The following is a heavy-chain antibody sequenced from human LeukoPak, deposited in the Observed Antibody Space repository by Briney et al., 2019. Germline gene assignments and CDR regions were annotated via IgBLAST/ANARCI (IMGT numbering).Heavy chain of an antibody. D-gene: IGHD3-3*01. CDR3: ARERSGSEIFARSFDI. V-gene: IGHV4-4*02. J-gene: IGHJ3*02. CDR2: IYHSGST. CDR1: GGSISSSHW. Sequence: SSETLSLTCAVSGGSISSSHWWSWVRQPPGKGLEWIGEIYHSGSTNYNPSLKSRITISVDMSKNQFSLKLSSATAADTAVYYCARERSGSEIFARSFDIWGQGTMVTVSS.